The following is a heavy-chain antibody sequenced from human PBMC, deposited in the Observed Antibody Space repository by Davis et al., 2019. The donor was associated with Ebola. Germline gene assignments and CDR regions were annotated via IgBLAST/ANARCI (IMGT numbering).Heavy chain of an antibody. Sequence: GESLKISCAASGFTFSSYGMHWVRQAPGKGLEWVAVISYDGSNKYYADSVKGRFTISRDNAKNSLYLQMNSLRAEDTAVYYCARDITMIVVDTYGMDVWGQGTTVTVSS. CDR1: GFTFSSYG. V-gene: IGHV3-30*03. D-gene: IGHD3-22*01. CDR3: ARDITMIVVDTYGMDV. J-gene: IGHJ6*02. CDR2: ISYDGSNK.